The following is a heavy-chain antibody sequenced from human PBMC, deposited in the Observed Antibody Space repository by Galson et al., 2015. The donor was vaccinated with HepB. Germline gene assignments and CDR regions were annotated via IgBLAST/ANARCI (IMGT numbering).Heavy chain of an antibody. CDR3: AKGRPTSSPTDSFEV. D-gene: IGHD6-6*01. J-gene: IGHJ3*01. CDR1: GFTVTSYA. Sequence: SLRLSCAASGFTVTSYAMSWVRQAPGKGLEWVSIISSNGAGTYYTDSAKGRFTISRDTSKNTLFVQMNSLRAEDTAVYYCAKGRPTSSPTDSFEVWGQGTAVTVSS. CDR2: ISSNGAGT. V-gene: IGHV3-23*01.